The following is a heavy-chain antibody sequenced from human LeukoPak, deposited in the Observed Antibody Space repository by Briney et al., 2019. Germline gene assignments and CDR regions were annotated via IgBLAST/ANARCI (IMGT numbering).Heavy chain of an antibody. CDR2: INHSGST. V-gene: IGHV4-34*01. D-gene: IGHD1-7*01. J-gene: IGHJ5*02. Sequence: SETLSLTCAVYGGSFSGYYWSWIRQPPGKGLEWIGEINHSGSTNYNPSLKSRVTISVGTSKNQFSLKLSSVTAADTAVYYCARHPELNWFDPWGQGTLVTVSS. CDR1: GGSFSGYY. CDR3: ARHPELNWFDP.